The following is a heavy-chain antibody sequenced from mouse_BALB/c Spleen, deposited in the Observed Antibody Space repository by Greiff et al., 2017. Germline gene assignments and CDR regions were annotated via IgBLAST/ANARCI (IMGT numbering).Heavy chain of an antibody. CDR2: IDPENGNT. CDR1: GFNIKDYY. CDR3: ARWGMNYYGSSYDYAMDY. Sequence: VHVKQSGAELVRPGALVKLSCKASGFNIKDYYMHWVKQRPEQGLEWIGWIDPENGNTIYDPKFQGKASITADTSSNTAYLQLSSLTSEDTAVYYCARWGMNYYGSSYDYAMDYWGQGTSVTVSS. J-gene: IGHJ4*01. D-gene: IGHD1-1*01. V-gene: IGHV14-1*02.